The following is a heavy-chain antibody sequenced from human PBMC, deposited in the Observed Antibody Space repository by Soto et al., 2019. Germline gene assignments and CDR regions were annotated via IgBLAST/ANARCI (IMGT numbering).Heavy chain of an antibody. CDR1: GSTFSSYG. CDR3: ARDWASLLLASAGGFDS. V-gene: IGHV3-33*01. D-gene: IGHD6-13*01. CDR2: IWHDGSKK. Sequence: QVRLVESGGGVVQPGGSLRLSCAASGSTFSSYGMNWVRQAPGKGLEWVAVIWHDGSKKYYGDSVKGRFTISRDNSKNTVYMQMNSLRAEVAAVYYWARDWASLLLASAGGFDSWGQGTLVTVSS. J-gene: IGHJ5*01.